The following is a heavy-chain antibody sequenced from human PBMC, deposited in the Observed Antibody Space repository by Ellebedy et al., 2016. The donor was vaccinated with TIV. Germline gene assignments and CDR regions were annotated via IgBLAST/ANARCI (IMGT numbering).Heavy chain of an antibody. CDR3: ARDYWGSLDY. J-gene: IGHJ4*02. CDR2: VCHSGSP. Sequence: SETLSLTXTVSGGSMNNNCWSWIRQPPGKGLEWVGYVCHSGSPNNNPSLKSRLTMSLDTSKNQFSPKLSSVTAADTAIYYCARDYWGSLDYWGQGILVTVSS. V-gene: IGHV4-59*01. D-gene: IGHD2-21*01. CDR1: GGSMNNNC.